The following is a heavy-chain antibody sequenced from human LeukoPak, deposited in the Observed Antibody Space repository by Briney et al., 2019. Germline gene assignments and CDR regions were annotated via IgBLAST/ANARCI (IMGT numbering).Heavy chain of an antibody. CDR3: AREGSTYYDILTGYFHFDY. CDR1: GFTFGSYA. Sequence: GGSLRLSCAASGFTFGSYAVTWVRQAPGKGLEWVSGVTGSGGSTFYADSVKGRFTISRDNTKNTLYLQMNSLRAEDTAVYYCAREGSTYYDILTGYFHFDYWGQGALVTVSS. D-gene: IGHD3-9*01. J-gene: IGHJ4*02. CDR2: VTGSGGST. V-gene: IGHV3-23*01.